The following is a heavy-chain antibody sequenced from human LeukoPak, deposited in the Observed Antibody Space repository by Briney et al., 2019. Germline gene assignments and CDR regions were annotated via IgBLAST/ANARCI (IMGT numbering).Heavy chain of an antibody. J-gene: IGHJ4*02. CDR1: GYSFTSYW. V-gene: IGHV5-51*01. CDR2: IYPGDSDT. Sequence: GESLKISCKGSGYSFTSYWIGWVRQMPGKGLEWMGIIYPGDSDTRYSPSFQGQVTISADKSISTAYLQWSSLKASDTAMYYCARTFRYFDWLVPYYFDYWGQGTLVIVSS. CDR3: ARTFRYFDWLVPYYFDY. D-gene: IGHD3-9*01.